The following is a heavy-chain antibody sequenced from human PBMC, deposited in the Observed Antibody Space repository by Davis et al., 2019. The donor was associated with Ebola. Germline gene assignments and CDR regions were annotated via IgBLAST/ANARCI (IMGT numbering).Heavy chain of an antibody. CDR3: ARHPGA. Sequence: SETLSLTCAVYGGSFSGYYWSWIRQHPGKGLEWIGYIYYSGSTYYNPSLKSRITISVDTSKNQFSLKLSSVTAADTAVYYCARHPGAWGQGTLVTVSS. CDR2: IYYSGST. J-gene: IGHJ5*02. CDR1: GGSFSGYY. V-gene: IGHV4-31*11. D-gene: IGHD4-17*01.